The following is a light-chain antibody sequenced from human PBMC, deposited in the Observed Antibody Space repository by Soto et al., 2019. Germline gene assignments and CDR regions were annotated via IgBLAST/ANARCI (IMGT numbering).Light chain of an antibody. Sequence: EIVMTQSPAPLSVSPGKRATLSCRASQSVSSNLAWYQQKPGQAPRLLIYGAATRATGIPARFSGSGSGTEFTLTISSLQSEDFAVYYCQQYNNWPPTFGQGTKLEIK. CDR3: QQYNNWPPT. CDR1: QSVSSN. CDR2: GAA. J-gene: IGKJ2*01. V-gene: IGKV3-15*01.